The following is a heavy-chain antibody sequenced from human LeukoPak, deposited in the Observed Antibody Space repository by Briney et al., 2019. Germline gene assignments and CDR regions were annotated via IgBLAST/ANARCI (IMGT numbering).Heavy chain of an antibody. CDR3: AREAERGDSSSYYGYYFDY. Sequence: QTGGSLRLSCAASGFTFSSYAMSWVRQAPGKGLEWVSASSGSGGSTYYADSVKGRFTISRDNSKNSLYLQMNSLRAEDTAVYYCAREAERGDSSSYYGYYFDYWGQGALVTVSS. V-gene: IGHV3-23*01. D-gene: IGHD3-22*01. J-gene: IGHJ4*02. CDR2: SSGSGGST. CDR1: GFTFSSYA.